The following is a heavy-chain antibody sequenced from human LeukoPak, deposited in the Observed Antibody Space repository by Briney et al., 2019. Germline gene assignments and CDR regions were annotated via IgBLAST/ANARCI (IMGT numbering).Heavy chain of an antibody. CDR2: ISYDGSNK. V-gene: IGHV3-30*18. J-gene: IGHJ4*02. CDR3: AKGDQILYYYDSSGPGY. D-gene: IGHD3-22*01. CDR1: GFTFGSYG. Sequence: GGSLRLSCAASGFTFGSYGMHWVRQAPGKGLEWVAVISYDGSNKYYADSVKGRFTISRDNSKNTLYLQMNSLRAEDTAVYYCAKGDQILYYYDSSGPGYWGQGTLVTVSS.